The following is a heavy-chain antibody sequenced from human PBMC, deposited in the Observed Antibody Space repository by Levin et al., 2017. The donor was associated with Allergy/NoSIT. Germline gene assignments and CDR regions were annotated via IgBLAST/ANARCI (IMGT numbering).Heavy chain of an antibody. J-gene: IGHJ4*02. CDR3: ASLSSAWYGTPLWYFDN. D-gene: IGHD6-19*01. CDR2: IYYNGNT. CDR1: GGSVSTSSYY. V-gene: IGHV4-39*01. Sequence: SQTLSLTCGVSGGSVSTSSYYWGWIRQPPGKGLEWIGSIYYNGNTYDNPSLRGRVSISVDSPKSQFSLRLTSVTASDTAVYYCASLSSAWYGTPLWYFDNWGKGTLVTVSA.